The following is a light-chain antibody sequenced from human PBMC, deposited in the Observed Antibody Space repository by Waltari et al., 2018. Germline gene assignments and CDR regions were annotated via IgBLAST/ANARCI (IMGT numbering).Light chain of an antibody. Sequence: QSALTQPASVSGSPGQSTTISCTGTSSDIGTYNYVSWYQQYPGKAPKLMIHGVTNRPSGVSDRFSGSKSGNTSSLTISGLQAEDEAVYYCCSYARSRTLLFGGGTELTVL. CDR2: GVT. V-gene: IGLV2-23*01. CDR3: CSYARSRTLL. J-gene: IGLJ3*02. CDR1: SSDIGTYNY.